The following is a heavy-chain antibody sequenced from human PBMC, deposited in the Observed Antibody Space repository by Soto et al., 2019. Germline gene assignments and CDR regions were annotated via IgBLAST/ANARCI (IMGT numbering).Heavy chain of an antibody. J-gene: IGHJ6*02. Sequence: GGSLRLSCAASGFTFSSYGMHWVRQAPGKGLEWVAVIWYDGSNKYYADSVKGRFTISRDNSKNTLYLQMNSLRAEDTAVYYCARDKGPKYSSGWDRRPAIYYYYYGMDVWGQGTTVTVSS. D-gene: IGHD6-19*01. CDR2: IWYDGSNK. CDR3: ARDKGPKYSSGWDRRPAIYYYYYGMDV. CDR1: GFTFSSYG. V-gene: IGHV3-33*01.